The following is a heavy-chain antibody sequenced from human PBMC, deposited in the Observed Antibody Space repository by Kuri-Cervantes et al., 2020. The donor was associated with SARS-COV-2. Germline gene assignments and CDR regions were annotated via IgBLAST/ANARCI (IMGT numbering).Heavy chain of an antibody. D-gene: IGHD3-3*01. CDR3: AKSNPHSDYYIDY. V-gene: IGHV3-7*01. Sequence: GGSLRLSCAASGFTFSSYWMSWVRQAPGKGLEWVANIKQVGSETYYVDSVKGRFTISRDNAKNSLYLQMNSLRAEDTAVYYCAKSNPHSDYYIDYWGQGTLVTVSS. CDR1: GFTFSSYW. J-gene: IGHJ4*02. CDR2: IKQVGSET.